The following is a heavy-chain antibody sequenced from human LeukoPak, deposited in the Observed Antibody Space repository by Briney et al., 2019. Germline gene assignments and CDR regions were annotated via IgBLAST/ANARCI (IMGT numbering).Heavy chain of an antibody. CDR2: VYHSGNT. D-gene: IGHD4-17*01. CDR3: ARSKGDYVDYYGMDV. J-gene: IGHJ6*02. V-gene: IGHV4-39*07. Sequence: PSETLSLTCTVSGGSISTPAYHWGWIRQPPGKGLEYIASVYHSGNTYYNPSLKSRVSISKDTSKDQFSLKLTSVTAADTAVYYCARSKGDYVDYYGMDVWGQGTTVTVSS. CDR1: GGSISTPAYH.